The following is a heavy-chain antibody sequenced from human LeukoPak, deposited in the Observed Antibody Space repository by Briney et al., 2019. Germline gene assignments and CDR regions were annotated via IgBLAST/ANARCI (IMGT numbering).Heavy chain of an antibody. CDR1: GFTFSDYY. CDR2: INHSGST. Sequence: GSLRLSCAASGFTFSDYYMSWIRQPPGKGLEWIGEINHSGSTNYNPSLKSRVTISVDTSKNQFSLKLSSVTAADTAVYYCARGRLLWFGELTSDFDYWGQGTLVTVSS. CDR3: ARGRLLWFGELTSDFDY. D-gene: IGHD3-10*01. J-gene: IGHJ4*02. V-gene: IGHV4-34*01.